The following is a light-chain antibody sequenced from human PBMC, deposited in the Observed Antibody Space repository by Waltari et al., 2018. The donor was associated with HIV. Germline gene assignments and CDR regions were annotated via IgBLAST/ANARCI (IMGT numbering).Light chain of an antibody. V-gene: IGLV2-14*01. CDR3: SSYTSSSTSHV. CDR2: EVS. J-gene: IGLJ1*01. CDR1: SSDVGGYNY. Sequence: QSALPQPASVSGSPGQSITISCTGTSSDVGGYNYVSWYQQHPGKAPKLMIYEVSNRPSGVSNRFSGSKSGNTASLTISGLQAEDEADYYCSSYTSSSTSHVFGTGTKVTVL.